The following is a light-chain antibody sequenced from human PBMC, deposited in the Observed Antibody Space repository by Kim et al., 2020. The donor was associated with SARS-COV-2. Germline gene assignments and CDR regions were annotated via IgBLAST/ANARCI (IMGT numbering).Light chain of an antibody. J-gene: IGKJ1*01. CDR3: QKYGSSLWT. Sequence: DIVLTQSPGTLSLSPGERATLSCRASQSVSSSYLAWYQQKPGQAPRLLIYSASSRATGIPDRFSGSGSGTDFTLTISRLEPEDFAVYYCQKYGSSLWTFGQGTKVNIK. CDR1: QSVSSSY. V-gene: IGKV3-20*01. CDR2: SAS.